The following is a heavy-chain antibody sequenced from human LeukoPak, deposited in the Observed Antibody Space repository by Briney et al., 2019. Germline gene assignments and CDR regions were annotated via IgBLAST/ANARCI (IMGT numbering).Heavy chain of an antibody. Sequence: GGSLRLSCAASGFTFSSYSMNWVRQAPGKGLESVSSISSSSSYIYYADSVKGRFTISRDNAKNSLYLQMNSLRAEDTAVYYCARDGGSWYPALGYWGQGTLVTVSS. CDR2: ISSSSSYI. J-gene: IGHJ4*02. V-gene: IGHV3-21*01. CDR1: GFTFSSYS. D-gene: IGHD6-13*01. CDR3: ARDGGSWYPALGY.